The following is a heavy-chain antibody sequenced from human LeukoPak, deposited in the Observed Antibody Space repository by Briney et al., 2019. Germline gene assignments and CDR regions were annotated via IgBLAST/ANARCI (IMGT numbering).Heavy chain of an antibody. CDR3: ASSYDSSGPSAD. D-gene: IGHD3-22*01. Sequence: SVKVSCKASGGTFSSYAISWVRQAPGRGLEWMGGIIPIFGTANYAQKFQGRVTITTDESMSTAYMELSSLRSEDTAVYYCASSYDSSGPSADWGQGTLVTVSS. CDR2: IIPIFGTA. CDR1: GGTFSSYA. V-gene: IGHV1-69*05. J-gene: IGHJ4*02.